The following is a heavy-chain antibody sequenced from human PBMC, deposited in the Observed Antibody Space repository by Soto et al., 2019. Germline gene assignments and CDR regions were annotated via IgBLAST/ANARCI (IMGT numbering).Heavy chain of an antibody. CDR3: ARVGSGYSTA. CDR1: GGSFSGYY. Sequence: PSETLSLTCAVYGGSFSGYYWSWIRQPPGKGLEWIGEINHSGSTNYNPSLKSRVTISVDTSKNQFSLKLSSVTAADTAVYYCARVGSGYSTAWGQGTLVTVSS. CDR2: INHSGST. D-gene: IGHD3-22*01. J-gene: IGHJ5*02. V-gene: IGHV4-34*01.